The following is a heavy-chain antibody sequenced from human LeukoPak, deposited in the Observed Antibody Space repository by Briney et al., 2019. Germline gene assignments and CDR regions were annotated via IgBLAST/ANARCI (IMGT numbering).Heavy chain of an antibody. D-gene: IGHD3-3*01. CDR1: GFTFTNAW. Sequence: GGSLRLSCAASGFTFTNAWMSWVRQAPGKGLEWVGRIKNKGDGGVGDYAAPVKGRFTISRDDSKNTLYLQMNSLKTEDTAVYYCAKYYDFWSGVYPKNGFDHWGQGTLVTVSS. CDR2: IKNKGDGGVG. J-gene: IGHJ5*02. V-gene: IGHV3-15*01. CDR3: AKYYDFWSGVYPKNGFDH.